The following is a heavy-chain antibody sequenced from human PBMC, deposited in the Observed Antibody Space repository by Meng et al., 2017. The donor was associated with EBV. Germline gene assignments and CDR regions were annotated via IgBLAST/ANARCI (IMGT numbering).Heavy chain of an antibody. CDR2: MNPDSGDT. V-gene: IGHV1-8*01. CDR1: GYTFTRYD. J-gene: IGHJ5*02. D-gene: IGHD3-10*01. CDR3: ARDVYGSGTYRSDP. Sequence: QVQLVHSGAEVKKHGASVKVSCKASGYTFTRYDINWVRQAPGQGLEWMGWMNPDSGDTGYAQKFQGRVTMTRDTSINTAYMDLSNLKSEDTALYYCARDVYGSGTYRSDPWGQGTLVTVSS.